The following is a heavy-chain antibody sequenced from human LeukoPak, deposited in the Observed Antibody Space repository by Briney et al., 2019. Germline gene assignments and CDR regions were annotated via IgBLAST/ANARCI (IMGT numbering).Heavy chain of an antibody. J-gene: IGHJ4*02. CDR1: CGYFSSYY. CDR3: ALTNRDPSFWVY. CDR2: INHTGST. Sequence: SETLLLICAIYCGYFSSYYWIWILQPTAKELQWIREINHTGSTNYNPSLKSRVTISGDTSKNQFSLKLSSVTAADTAVYYCALTNRDPSFWVYWGQGTLVTVSS. D-gene: IGHD3-3*01. V-gene: IGHV4-34*01.